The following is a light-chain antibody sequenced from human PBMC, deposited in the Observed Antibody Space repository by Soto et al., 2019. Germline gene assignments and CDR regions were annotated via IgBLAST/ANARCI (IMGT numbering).Light chain of an antibody. CDR3: QQRGDWPPIT. V-gene: IGKV3-11*01. CDR2: NAS. J-gene: IGKJ5*01. Sequence: EIILTQSPDTLSLSPGERATLSYRASQTVSTFLAWFQQKPGQPPRLLIYNASNRTTGIPARFSGSGSGTDFTLTISSLEPEDFAVYYCQQRGDWPPITFGQGTRLEIK. CDR1: QTVSTF.